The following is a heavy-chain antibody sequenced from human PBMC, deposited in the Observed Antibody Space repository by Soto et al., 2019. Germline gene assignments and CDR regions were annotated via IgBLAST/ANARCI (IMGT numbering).Heavy chain of an antibody. D-gene: IGHD3-10*01. V-gene: IGHV2-5*02. CDR2: VYWDDNK. CDR3: AHILVVRGVIVTPFDY. J-gene: IGHJ4*02. CDR1: GFSLRSSEVG. Sequence: QITLKESGPTLVKPTQTLTLTCTFSGFSLRSSEVGVGWIRQPPGKALEWLALVYWDDNKLYSPTLKSRITISKDTSKNQVVLTMTKMDPVDTATYYCAHILVVRGVIVTPFDYWGQGILVTVSS.